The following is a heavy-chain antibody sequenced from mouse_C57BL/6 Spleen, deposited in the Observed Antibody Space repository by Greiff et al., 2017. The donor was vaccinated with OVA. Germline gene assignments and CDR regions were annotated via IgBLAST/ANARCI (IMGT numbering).Heavy chain of an antibody. CDR1: GYTFTSYW. CDR2: IYPSDSET. V-gene: IGHV1-61*01. J-gene: IGHJ2*01. CDR3: ARRTFYFDY. Sequence: QVHVKQPGAELVRPGSSVKLSCKASGYTFTSYWMDWVKQRPGQGLEWIGNIYPSDSETHYNQKFKDKATLTVDKSSSTAYMQLSSLTSEDSAVYYCARRTFYFDYWGQGTTLTVSS.